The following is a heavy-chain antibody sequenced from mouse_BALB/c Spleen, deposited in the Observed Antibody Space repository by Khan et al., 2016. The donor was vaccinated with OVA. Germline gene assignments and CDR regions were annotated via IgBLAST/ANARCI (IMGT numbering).Heavy chain of an antibody. CDR1: GYTFTSYW. Sequence: DLVKPGASVKLSCKASGYTFTSYWINWIKQRPGQGLEWVGQISPGSGSAYYNEVFKDKATLTIDTSSTTAYIQLSSLSSEGSAVYFCARSNYYGRSLYAMDYWGQGTSVTVSS. J-gene: IGHJ4*01. CDR2: ISPGSGSA. D-gene: IGHD1-1*01. CDR3: ARSNYYGRSLYAMDY. V-gene: IGHV1S41*01.